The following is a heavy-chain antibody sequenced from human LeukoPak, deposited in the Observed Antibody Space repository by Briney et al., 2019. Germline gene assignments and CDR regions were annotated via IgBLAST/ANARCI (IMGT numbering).Heavy chain of an antibody. V-gene: IGHV1-46*01. D-gene: IGHD3-10*01. CDR1: GYTFTSYY. CDR3: ARRHGRNYYGSGSYYNP. Sequence: GASVKVSCKASGYTFTSYYMHWVRQAPGQGLEWMGIINPSGGSTSYAQKFQGRVTMTRDTSTSTVYMELSSLRSEDTAVYYCARRHGRNYYGSGSYYNPWGQGTLVTVSS. CDR2: INPSGGST. J-gene: IGHJ5*02.